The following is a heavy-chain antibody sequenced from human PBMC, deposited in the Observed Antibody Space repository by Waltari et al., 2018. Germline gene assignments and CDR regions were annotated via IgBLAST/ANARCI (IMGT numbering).Heavy chain of an antibody. J-gene: IGHJ4*02. Sequence: EVQLVESGGGFVQPGGSLRLSCLGSGLTCGGFGMHWIRQAPGKGLEWVAYISASRAAIYYAESVKGRFTISRDNAKNSLFLQMTNLGVEDTAVYYCATEPAPGAGINYWGQGILVTVSS. CDR3: ATEPAPGAGINY. D-gene: IGHD6-19*01. CDR1: GLTCGGFG. V-gene: IGHV3-48*01. CDR2: ISASRAAI.